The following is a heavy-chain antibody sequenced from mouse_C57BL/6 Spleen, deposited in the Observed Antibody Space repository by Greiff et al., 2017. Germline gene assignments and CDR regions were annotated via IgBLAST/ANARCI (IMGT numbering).Heavy chain of an antibody. J-gene: IGHJ2*01. V-gene: IGHV5-17*01. CDR3: ARPGYYEGFDY. Sequence: EVKLVESGGGLVKPGGSLKLSCAASGFTFSDYGMHWVRQAPEKGLEWVAYISSGSSTIYYADTVTGRFTISSDNAKNTLFLQMTSLRSEDTAMYYCARPGYYEGFDYWGQGTTRTVSS. D-gene: IGHD2-3*01. CDR1: GFTFSDYG. CDR2: ISSGSSTI.